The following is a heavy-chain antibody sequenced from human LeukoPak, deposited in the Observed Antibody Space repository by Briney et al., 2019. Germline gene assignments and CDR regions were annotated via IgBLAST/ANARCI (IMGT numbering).Heavy chain of an antibody. J-gene: IGHJ4*02. V-gene: IGHV3-23*01. CDR2: ISGGGST. CDR1: GFTFSGYA. Sequence: LPGGSLRLSCAASGFTFSGYAMSWVRQAPGKGLEWVSAISGGGSTYYADSVRGRFTMSRDDSKNTLDLQMNSLRAEDTAIYFCAKRGGYFDYWGQGTLVTVSS. CDR3: AKRGGYFDY. D-gene: IGHD2-15*01.